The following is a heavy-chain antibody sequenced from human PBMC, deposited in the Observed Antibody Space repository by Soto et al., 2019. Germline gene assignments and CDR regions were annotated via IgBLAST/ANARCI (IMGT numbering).Heavy chain of an antibody. V-gene: IGHV3-30-3*01. CDR2: ISYDGSNK. CDR1: GFTFSSYA. CDR3: ARDLNDLAVAGTYYYYGMDV. Sequence: ESGGGVVQPGRSLRLSCAASGFTFSSYAMHWVRQAPGKGLEWVAVISYDGSNKYYADSVKGRFTISRDNSKNTLYLQMNSLRAEDTAVYYCARDLNDLAVAGTYYYYGMDVWGQGTTVTVSS. J-gene: IGHJ6*02. D-gene: IGHD6-19*01.